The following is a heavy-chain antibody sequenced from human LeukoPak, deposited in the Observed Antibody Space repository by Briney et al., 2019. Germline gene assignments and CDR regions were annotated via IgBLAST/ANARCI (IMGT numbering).Heavy chain of an antibody. V-gene: IGHV4-59*08. D-gene: IGHD4-17*01. CDR1: GGSISSYY. J-gene: IGHJ4*02. CDR3: ARWDYVDGGFDY. Sequence: SETLSLTCTVSGGSISSYYWSWIRQPPGKGLEWIGYIYYSGSTNYDPSLKSRVTISVDTSKNQFSLKLSSVTAADTAVYYCARWDYVDGGFDYWGQGTLVTVSS. CDR2: IYYSGST.